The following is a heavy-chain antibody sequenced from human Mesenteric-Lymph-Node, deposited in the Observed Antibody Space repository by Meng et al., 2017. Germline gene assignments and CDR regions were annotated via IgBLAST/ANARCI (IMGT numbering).Heavy chain of an antibody. CDR2: ISDSGGTT. CDR3: AKACGGSCRYFDY. CDR1: AFTFSIYA. J-gene: IGHJ4*02. D-gene: IGHD2-15*01. V-gene: IGHV3-23*01. Sequence: GGSLRLSCEVSAFTFSIYAMSWVRQAPGKGLEWVLSISDSGGTTYYADSVKGRFTISRDNSQSTLYLQMSSLKAEDTAIYFCAKACGGSCRYFDYWGQGTLVTVSS.